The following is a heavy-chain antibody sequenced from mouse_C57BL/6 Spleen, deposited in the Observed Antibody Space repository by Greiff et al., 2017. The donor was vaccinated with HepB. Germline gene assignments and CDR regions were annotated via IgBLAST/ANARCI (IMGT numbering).Heavy chain of an antibody. CDR2: ISYSGST. V-gene: IGHV3-1*01. Sequence: EVQLQESGPGMVKPSQSLSLTCTVTGYSITSGYDWHWIRHFPGNKLEWMGYISYSGSTNYNPSLKSRISITHDTSKNHFFLKLNSVTTEDTATYYCAREDYSNYFDYWGQGTTLTVSS. J-gene: IGHJ2*01. CDR3: AREDYSNYFDY. D-gene: IGHD2-5*01. CDR1: GYSITSGYD.